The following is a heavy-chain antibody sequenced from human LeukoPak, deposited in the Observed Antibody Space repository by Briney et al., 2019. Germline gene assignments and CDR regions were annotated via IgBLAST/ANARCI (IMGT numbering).Heavy chain of an antibody. CDR1: GFTFSSYW. J-gene: IGHJ4*02. D-gene: IGHD3-10*01. V-gene: IGHV3-74*01. Sequence: GGSLRLSCAASGFTFSSYWMHWVRQAPGKGLVWVSRIYSDGSSTNYADSVKGRFTISRDNAKNTLYLQMDSLRAEDTAVYYCARDRSSLGLWFGELRNWGQGTLVTVSS. CDR2: IYSDGSST. CDR3: ARDRSSLGLWFGELRN.